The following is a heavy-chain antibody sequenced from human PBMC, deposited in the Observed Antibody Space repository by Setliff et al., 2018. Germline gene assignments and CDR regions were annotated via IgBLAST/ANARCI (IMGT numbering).Heavy chain of an antibody. CDR3: AVGEMAGVGYRKDY. V-gene: IGHV1-18*01. CDR2: ISGYNGNT. D-gene: IGHD3-16*01. CDR1: GYTFTTYG. Sequence: GASVKVSCKASGYTFTTYGVAWVRQAPGQGLEWLGWISGYNGNTNYAQRFQGRVTTTIETSTNTAYMELRSLRSDDTAVYYCAVGEMAGVGYRKDYWGQGTLVTVSS. J-gene: IGHJ4*02.